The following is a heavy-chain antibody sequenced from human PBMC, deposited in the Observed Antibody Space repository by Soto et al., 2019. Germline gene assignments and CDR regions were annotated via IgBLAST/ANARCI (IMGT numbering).Heavy chain of an antibody. Sequence: EVQLLESGGGLVQPGGSLRLSCAASGFTLSDYAMSWVRQVPGKGLEWVSAISGSGGDPFYGDSVKGRFTISRDHSKNTLYLQMNGLRAEDTAEYYCARVVPAAFYGMDVWGQGTTVTVSS. J-gene: IGHJ6*02. V-gene: IGHV3-23*01. D-gene: IGHD2-2*01. CDR2: ISGSGGDP. CDR3: ARVVPAAFYGMDV. CDR1: GFTLSDYA.